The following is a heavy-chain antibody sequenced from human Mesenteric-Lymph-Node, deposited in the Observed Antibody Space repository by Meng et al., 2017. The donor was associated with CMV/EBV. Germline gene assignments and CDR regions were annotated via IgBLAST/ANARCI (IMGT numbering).Heavy chain of an antibody. J-gene: IGHJ4*02. Sequence: GESLKISCAASKLTFSRYAIHWVRQAPGKGLEWVANIKQDGSEKYYVDSVKGRFTISRDNAKNSLYLQMNSLRAEDTAVYYCATRRYSSMWGQGTLVTVSS. CDR2: IKQDGSEK. CDR1: KLTFSRYA. D-gene: IGHD6-13*01. CDR3: ATRRYSSM. V-gene: IGHV3-7*01.